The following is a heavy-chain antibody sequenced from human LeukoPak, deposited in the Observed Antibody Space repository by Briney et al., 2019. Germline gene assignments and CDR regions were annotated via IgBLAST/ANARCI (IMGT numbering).Heavy chain of an antibody. D-gene: IGHD3-22*01. V-gene: IGHV3-21*01. J-gene: IGHJ4*02. CDR2: ISSSSSYI. CDR3: AKGNRYSGYSDYFDY. CDR1: GFTFSSYS. Sequence: GGSLRLSCAASGFTFSSYSMNWVRQAPGKGLEWVSSISSSSSYIYYADSVKGRFTISRDNAKNSLYLQMNSLRAEDTAVYYCAKGNRYSGYSDYFDYWGQGTLVTVSS.